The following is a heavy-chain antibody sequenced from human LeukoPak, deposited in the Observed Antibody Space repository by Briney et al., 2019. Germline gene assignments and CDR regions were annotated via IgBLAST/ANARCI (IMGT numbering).Heavy chain of an antibody. D-gene: IGHD3-22*01. Sequence: GGSLRLSCAASGFPFSSYAMSWVRQAPGKGLEWVSAISGSGGSTYYADSVKGRFTISRDNSKNTLYLQMNSLRAEDTAVYYCARKDYYDSSGYYYVLAFDYWGQGTLVTVSS. J-gene: IGHJ4*02. CDR3: ARKDYYDSSGYYYVLAFDY. CDR2: ISGSGGST. CDR1: GFPFSSYA. V-gene: IGHV3-23*01.